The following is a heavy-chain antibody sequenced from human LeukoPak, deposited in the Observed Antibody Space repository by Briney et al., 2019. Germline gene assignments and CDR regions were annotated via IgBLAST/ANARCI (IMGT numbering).Heavy chain of an antibody. Sequence: GSLRLSCAASGFTFSNYIMSWVRQPPGKGLEWIGSIYYSGSTYYNPSLKSRVTISVDTSKNQFSLKLSSVTAADTAVYYCANSEMATITGWGQGTLVTVSS. V-gene: IGHV4-39*01. CDR1: GFTFSNYI. CDR2: IYYSGST. J-gene: IGHJ4*02. CDR3: ANSEMATITG. D-gene: IGHD5-24*01.